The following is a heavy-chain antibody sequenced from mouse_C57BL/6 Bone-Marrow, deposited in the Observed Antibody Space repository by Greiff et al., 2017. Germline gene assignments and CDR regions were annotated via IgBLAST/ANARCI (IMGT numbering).Heavy chain of an antibody. CDR2: INPSSGYT. V-gene: IGHV1-7*01. J-gene: IGHJ2*01. Sequence: VQLQQSGAELAKPGASVKLSCKASGYTFTSYWMHWVKQRPGQGLEWIGYINPSSGYTKYNQKFKDKATLTADKSSSTAYMQLSSLTYEDSAVYYCASQLRLRCFDDWGQGTTLTVSS. CDR3: ASQLRLRCFDD. D-gene: IGHD3-2*02. CDR1: GYTFTSYW.